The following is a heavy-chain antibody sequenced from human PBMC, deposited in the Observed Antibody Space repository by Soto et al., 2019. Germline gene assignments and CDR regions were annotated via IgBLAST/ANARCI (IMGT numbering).Heavy chain of an antibody. Sequence: SQTLSLTCAISGDSVSSNSAAWNWIRQSPSRGLEWLGRTYYRSKWYNDYAVSVKSRITINPDTSKNQFSLQLNSVTPEDTAVYYCGSDEGPMLVRGIIITVRHYYYGMDVWGQGTTVTVSS. V-gene: IGHV6-1*01. CDR2: TYYRSKWYN. CDR1: GDSVSSNSAA. J-gene: IGHJ6*02. D-gene: IGHD3-10*01. CDR3: GSDEGPMLVRGIIITVRHYYYGMDV.